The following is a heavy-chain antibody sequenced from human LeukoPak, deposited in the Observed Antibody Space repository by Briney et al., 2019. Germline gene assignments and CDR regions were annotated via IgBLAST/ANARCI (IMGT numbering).Heavy chain of an antibody. CDR2: INHSGST. CDR3: ARHLKRYCSSTSCYAGFDY. J-gene: IGHJ4*02. D-gene: IGHD2-2*01. V-gene: IGHV4-34*01. Sequence: SETLSLTCAVYGGSFSGYYWSWIRQPPGKGLEWIGEINHSGSTNYNPSLKSRVTISVDTSKNQFSLKLSSVTAADTAVYYCARHLKRYCSSTSCYAGFDYWGQGTLVTVSS. CDR1: GGSFSGYY.